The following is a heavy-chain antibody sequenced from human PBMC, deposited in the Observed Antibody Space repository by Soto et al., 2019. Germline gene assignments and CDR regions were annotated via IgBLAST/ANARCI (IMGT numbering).Heavy chain of an antibody. CDR1: GGTFSRYR. CDR3: VRDSGAKLSSS. J-gene: IGHJ4*02. CDR2: IFPIYRTA. V-gene: IGHV1-69*13. Sequence: SVKVSCKASGGTFSRYRINWVRQAPGQGLEWVGGIFPIYRTADYAQKFQGRVTITADESELPSYMELRSLKSQDTGVYYCVRDSGAKLSSSWGQGTLVTVSS. D-gene: IGHD6-13*01.